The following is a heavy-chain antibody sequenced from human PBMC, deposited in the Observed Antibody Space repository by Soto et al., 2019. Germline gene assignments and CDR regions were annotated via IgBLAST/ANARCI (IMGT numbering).Heavy chain of an antibody. CDR3: ARDTGRSLASARFDD. J-gene: IGHJ4*02. CDR2: INPDSGVT. V-gene: IGHV1-2*02. D-gene: IGHD2-8*02. Sequence: ASVKVSCKASGYTFTGYYIHCVRQAPGQGLEWMGWINPDSGVTKYAQKFQGRVTMTGDTSISTAYMELSRLTSDDTAVYYCARDTGRSLASARFDDWGQGTLVTVSS. CDR1: GYTFTGYY.